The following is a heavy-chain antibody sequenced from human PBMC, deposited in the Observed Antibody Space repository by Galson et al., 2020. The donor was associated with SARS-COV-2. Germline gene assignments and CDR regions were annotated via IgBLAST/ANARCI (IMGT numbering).Heavy chain of an antibody. J-gene: IGHJ3*01. CDR2: IDWDDNK. V-gene: IGHV2-70*11. CDR1: GFSLSSRGMC. CDR3: ARFVCRVVAETGRSGAFEV. Sequence: ESGPTLVKPTQTLTLTCTFSGFSLSSRGMCVSWIRQPPGKALEWLARIDWDDNKYYNTSLKTRLTISKDTSKNQVVLTMTNMDPADTATYYCARFVCRVVAETGRSGAFEVGGHGTRVTVSS. D-gene: IGHD6-19*01.